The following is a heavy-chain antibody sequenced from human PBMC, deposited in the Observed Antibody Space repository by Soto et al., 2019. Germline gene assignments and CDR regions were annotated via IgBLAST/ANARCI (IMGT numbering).Heavy chain of an antibody. CDR1: GYTLNTYY. D-gene: IGHD2-21*02. CDR2: IHPSGGGS. CDR3: ARGGHIAVVTASYDI. V-gene: IGHV1-46*02. Sequence: ASVKVSCKPSGYTLNTYYLHWVRQAPGQGLEWMGIIHPSGGGSTYAQKFLGRVTMTRDTSTSTVFMELSSLRSADTAVYYCARGGHIAVVTASYDIWGQGTLVTVSS. J-gene: IGHJ4*02.